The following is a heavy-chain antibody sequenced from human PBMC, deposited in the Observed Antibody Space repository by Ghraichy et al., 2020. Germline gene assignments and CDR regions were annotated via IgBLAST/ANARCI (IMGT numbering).Heavy chain of an antibody. CDR1: GFTFSSYS. J-gene: IGHJ4*02. CDR3: ARGPGSGSWAIDY. V-gene: IGHV3-30-3*01. CDR2: MSYDGSDT. D-gene: IGHD6-13*01. Sequence: GGSLRLSCASSGFTFSSYSMHWVRQAPGKGLEWVALMSYDGSDTHYADSVKGRFNISRDNSENTLYLQMDSLSVDDTAVYFCARGPGSGSWAIDYWGRGTLVTVSS.